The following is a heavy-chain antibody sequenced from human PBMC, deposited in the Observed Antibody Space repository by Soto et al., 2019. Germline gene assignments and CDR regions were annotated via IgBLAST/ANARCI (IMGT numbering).Heavy chain of an antibody. Sequence: VQLLESGGGLVQPGGSLRLSCGGSGFTFSSYAMIWVRQAPGKGLEWVSGISGNGDTTYYADSLKGRFSISRDNSKNTVYLQMNSLRAEDTAAYYCAKRSPPSDGELFGRPKDWGQGTLVTVSS. CDR1: GFTFSSYA. CDR2: ISGNGDTT. J-gene: IGHJ4*02. V-gene: IGHV3-23*01. CDR3: AKRSPPSDGELFGRPKD. D-gene: IGHD6-6*01.